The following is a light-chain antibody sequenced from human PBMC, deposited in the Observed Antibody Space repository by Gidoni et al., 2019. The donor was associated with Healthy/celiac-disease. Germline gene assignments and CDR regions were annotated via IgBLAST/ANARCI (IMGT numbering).Light chain of an antibody. V-gene: IGKV1-9*01. CDR2: AAS. CDR1: QGISSY. J-gene: IGKJ3*01. CDR3: QQLNSYPPV. Sequence: DIQLTQSPSFLSASVGDRVTITCRASQGISSYLAWYQQKPGKAPKLLIYAASTLQSGVPARFSGSGSGTEFTLTISSLQPEDFATYYCQQLNSYPPVFXPXTKVDIK.